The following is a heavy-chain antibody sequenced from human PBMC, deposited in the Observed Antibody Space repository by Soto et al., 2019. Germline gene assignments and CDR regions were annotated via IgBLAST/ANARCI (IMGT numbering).Heavy chain of an antibody. CDR3: ARVRWRYDFWSGYYGPFDY. Sequence: SETLSLTCAVYGGSFSGYYWSWIRQPPGKGLEWIGEINHSGSTNYNPSLKSRVTISVDTSKNQFSLKLSSVTAADTAVYYCARVRWRYDFWSGYYGPFDYWGQGTLVTVSS. J-gene: IGHJ4*02. CDR2: INHSGST. V-gene: IGHV4-34*01. CDR1: GGSFSGYY. D-gene: IGHD3-3*01.